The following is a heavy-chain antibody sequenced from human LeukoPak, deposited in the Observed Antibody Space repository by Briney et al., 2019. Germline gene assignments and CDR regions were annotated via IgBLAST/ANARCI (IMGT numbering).Heavy chain of an antibody. CDR1: GGSISSSNW. CDR3: ARYLGIWYGSGSSYNGDYYYGMDV. J-gene: IGHJ6*04. D-gene: IGHD3-10*01. CDR2: IYHSGST. Sequence: SGTLSLTCAVSGGSISSSNWWSWVRQPPGKGLEWIGEIYHSGSTNYNPSLKSRVTISVDKSKNQFSLKLSSVTAADTAVYYCARYLGIWYGSGSSYNGDYYYGMDVWGKGTTVTVSS. V-gene: IGHV4-4*02.